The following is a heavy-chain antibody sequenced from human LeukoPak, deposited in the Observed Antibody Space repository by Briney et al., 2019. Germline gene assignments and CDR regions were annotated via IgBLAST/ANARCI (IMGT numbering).Heavy chain of an antibody. CDR3: AKGMVRGVIPDY. CDR2: IWYDGSNK. Sequence: PGGSLRLSCAASGFTFSSYGMHWVRQAPGKGLEWVAVIWYDGSNKYYADSVKGRFTISRDDSKNTLYLQMNSLRAEDTAVYYCAKGMVRGVIPDYWGQGTLVTVSS. D-gene: IGHD3-10*01. CDR1: GFTFSSYG. J-gene: IGHJ4*02. V-gene: IGHV3-33*06.